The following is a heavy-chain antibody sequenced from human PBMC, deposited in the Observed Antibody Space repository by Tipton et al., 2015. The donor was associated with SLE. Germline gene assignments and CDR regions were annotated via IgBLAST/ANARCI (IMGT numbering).Heavy chain of an antibody. Sequence: SLRLSCAASGFTFSSYAMSWVRQAPGKGLEWVANIKQDGSEKYYVDSVKGRFTISRDNAKNSLYLQMNSLRVEDTAVYYCARGTDGFDYWGQGTLVTVSS. CDR3: ARGTDGFDY. J-gene: IGHJ4*02. CDR1: GFTFSSYA. CDR2: IKQDGSEK. D-gene: IGHD1-1*01. V-gene: IGHV3-7*04.